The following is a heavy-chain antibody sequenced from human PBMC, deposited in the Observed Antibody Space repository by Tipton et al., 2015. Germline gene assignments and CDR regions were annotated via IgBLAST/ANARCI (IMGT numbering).Heavy chain of an antibody. J-gene: IGHJ4*02. CDR3: VRDSPIDNFYYTGGYSYYFDY. V-gene: IGHV3-23*01. Sequence: SLRLSCEASGFTLRSFAMTWVRQAPGKRLEWVSAISGSGYNTYYADSVKGRFTISRDNSKNTLFLQMNSLRAEDTAVYYCVRDSPIDNFYYTGGYSYYFDYWGQGTLVTVSS. CDR2: ISGSGYNT. D-gene: IGHD2-8*02. CDR1: GFTLRSFA.